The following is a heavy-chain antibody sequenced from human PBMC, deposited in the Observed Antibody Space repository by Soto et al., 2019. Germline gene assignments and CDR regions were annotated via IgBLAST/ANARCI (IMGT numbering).Heavy chain of an antibody. CDR3: AKGWVDCTEGVCAHYCDFFGMDV. D-gene: IGHD2-8*01. CDR1: GFTFSRYG. Sequence: QVQLVESGGGVVQPGRSLRLSCAASGFTFSRYGMHWVRQAPGQGLEWVALISYDGSNKYYADSVKGRFTISRDNSKNTXYMSMXXLRTEDTAVYYCAKGWVDCTEGVCAHYCDFFGMDVWGQGTTVTVSS. V-gene: IGHV3-30*18. J-gene: IGHJ6*02. CDR2: ISYDGSNK.